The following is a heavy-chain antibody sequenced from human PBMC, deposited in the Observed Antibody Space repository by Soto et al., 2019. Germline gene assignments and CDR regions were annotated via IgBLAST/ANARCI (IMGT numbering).Heavy chain of an antibody. V-gene: IGHV1-69*01. J-gene: IGHJ4*02. CDR1: GGTFSSYA. CDR3: ARGRAATYYFDY. CDR2: IIPSLGKA. D-gene: IGHD6-13*01. Sequence: QVQLVQSGAEVKKPGSSVKVSCKASGGTFSSYAISWVLQAPGQGLEWMGGIIPSLGKANYAQNFQGRVTITTDESTSTAYMELSSLRSEDTAVYYCARGRAATYYFDYWGQGTLVTVSS.